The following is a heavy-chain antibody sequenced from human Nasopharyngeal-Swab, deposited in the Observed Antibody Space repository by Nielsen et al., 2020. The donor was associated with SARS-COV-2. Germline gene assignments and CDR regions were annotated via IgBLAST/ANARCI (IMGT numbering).Heavy chain of an antibody. D-gene: IGHD6-13*01. Sequence: PGKGLEWIGEINHSGSTNYNPSLKSRVTISVDTSKNQSSLKLSSVTAADTAVYYCARGPTQQLVRDYWGQGTLVTVSS. CDR2: INHSGST. V-gene: IGHV4-34*01. J-gene: IGHJ4*02. CDR3: ARGPTQQLVRDY.